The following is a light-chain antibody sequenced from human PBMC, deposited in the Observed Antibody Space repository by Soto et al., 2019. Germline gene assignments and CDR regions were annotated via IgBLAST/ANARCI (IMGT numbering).Light chain of an antibody. CDR3: QSYDSSLSVV. CDR1: GATIGAGYA. V-gene: IGLV1-40*01. Sequence: QSVRTQPPSVSGAPGQRVTISCTGSGATIGAGYAVHWYQQLPGTAPRLIIYDNTNRPSGVPDRFSGSKSGTSASLAISGLQAEDEADYYCQSYDSSLSVVFGGGTKLTVL. CDR2: DNT. J-gene: IGLJ2*01.